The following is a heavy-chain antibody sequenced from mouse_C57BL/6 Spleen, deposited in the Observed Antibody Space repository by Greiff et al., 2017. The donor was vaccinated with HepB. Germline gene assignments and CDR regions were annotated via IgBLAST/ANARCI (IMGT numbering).Heavy chain of an antibody. J-gene: IGHJ1*03. CDR1: GFTFSSYT. V-gene: IGHV5-9*01. Sequence: EVKLVESGGGLVKPGGSLKLSCAASGFTFSSYTMSWVRQTPEKRLEWVATISGGGGNTYYPDSVKGRFTISRDNAKNTLYLQMSSLRSEDTALYYCARHDYGTNPYWYFDVWGTGTTVTVSS. CDR3: ARHDYGTNPYWYFDV. CDR2: ISGGGGNT. D-gene: IGHD1-1*01.